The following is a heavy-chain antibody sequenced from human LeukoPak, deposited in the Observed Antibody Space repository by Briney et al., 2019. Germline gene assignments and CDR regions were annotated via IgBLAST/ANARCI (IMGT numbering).Heavy chain of an antibody. D-gene: IGHD3-10*01. CDR1: GFSFSSYW. V-gene: IGHV3-74*01. J-gene: IGHJ6*03. Sequence: PGGSLRLSCAASGFSFSSYWMHWVRQVRRKGLVWVSRIKSDGTTKRYADSVKGRFTISRDNAKNTLYLQMNSLRAEDTAVYYCASGSGSYGTPYYYMDVWGTGTTVTVSS. CDR3: ASGSGSYGTPYYYMDV. CDR2: IKSDGTTK.